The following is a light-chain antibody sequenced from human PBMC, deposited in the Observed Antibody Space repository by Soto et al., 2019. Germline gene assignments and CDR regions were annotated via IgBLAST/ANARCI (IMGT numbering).Light chain of an antibody. CDR1: QSVTND. CDR2: AAS. Sequence: EIGLTQSPATLSVSPGERATLSCRASQSVTNDLVWYQHKPGQAPRLLIYAASTRATGIPARFSGSGSGTEFTLTISSLQSGDFAVYYCQQHKIWPLTFGGGTKVDIK. J-gene: IGKJ4*01. V-gene: IGKV3-15*01. CDR3: QQHKIWPLT.